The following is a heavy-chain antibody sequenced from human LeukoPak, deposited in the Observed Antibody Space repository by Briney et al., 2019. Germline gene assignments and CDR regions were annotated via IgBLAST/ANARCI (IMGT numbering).Heavy chain of an antibody. CDR1: GFTFSSYS. Sequence: GGSLRLSCAASGFTFSSYSMNWVRQAPGKGLEWVSSISSSSSYIYYADSVKGRFTISRDNAKNSPYLQMNSLRAEDTAVYYCASHPPWGGSNQRAYWGQGTLVTVSS. CDR3: ASHPPWGGSNQRAY. CDR2: ISSSSSYI. V-gene: IGHV3-21*01. J-gene: IGHJ4*02. D-gene: IGHD3-16*01.